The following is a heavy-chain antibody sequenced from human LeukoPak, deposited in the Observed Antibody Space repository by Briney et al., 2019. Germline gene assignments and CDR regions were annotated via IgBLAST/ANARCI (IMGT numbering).Heavy chain of an antibody. CDR2: MNPNSGNT. CDR3: ARVGGSYVSIGYYYYYYGMDV. V-gene: IGHV1-8*01. Sequence: ASVKVSCKASGYTFTSYDINWVRQATGQGLEWTGWMNPNSGNTGYAQKFQGRVTMTRNTSISTAYMELSSLRSEDTAVYYCARVGGSYVSIGYYYYYYGMDVWGQGTTVTVSS. J-gene: IGHJ6*02. CDR1: GYTFTSYD. D-gene: IGHD3-16*01.